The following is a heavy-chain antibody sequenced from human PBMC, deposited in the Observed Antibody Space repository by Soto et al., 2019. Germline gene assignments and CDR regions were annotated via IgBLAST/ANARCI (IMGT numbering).Heavy chain of an antibody. Sequence: QVQLVQSGAEVKKPESSVKVSCKAPGGTFSTYAISWVRQAPGQGLEWMGGIIPMFGTANYAQRFQDRVTITADESTNTVDMGLSSLRSEDTAVYFCASGLQMWLRRINNGYSGWGQGTLVTVSS. D-gene: IGHD5-12*01. CDR3: ASGLQMWLRRINNGYSG. CDR2: IIPMFGTA. CDR1: GGTFSTYA. J-gene: IGHJ4*02. V-gene: IGHV1-69*12.